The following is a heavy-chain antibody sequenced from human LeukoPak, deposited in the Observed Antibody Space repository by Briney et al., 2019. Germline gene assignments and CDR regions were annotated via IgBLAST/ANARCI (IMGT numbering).Heavy chain of an antibody. CDR1: GCTFSNHG. D-gene: IGHD4-11*01. CDR3: TRDSNYSFDY. CDR2: ISYDGSSK. Sequence: QPGGSLRLSCAASGCTFSNHGMHWVRQAPGKGLEWVAYISYDGSSKYYADSVKGRLTLSRDNSKNTVSLQMNSLRAEETAVYYCTRDSNYSFDYWGQGTLVTVSS. J-gene: IGHJ4*02. V-gene: IGHV3-30*02.